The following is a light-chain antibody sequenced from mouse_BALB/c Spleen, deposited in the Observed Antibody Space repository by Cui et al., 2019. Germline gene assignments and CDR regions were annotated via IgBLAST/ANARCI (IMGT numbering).Light chain of an antibody. Sequence: QIVLTLSPAPTSASPGEQVTMTRSASSSVSYMYWYQQKPRSSPKPWIYLTSNLASGVPARFSGSGSGTSYSLTISSMEAEDAATYYCQQWSSNPLTFGAGTKLELK. CDR2: LTS. V-gene: IGKV4-68*01. CDR3: QQWSSNPLT. J-gene: IGKJ5*01. CDR1: SSVSY.